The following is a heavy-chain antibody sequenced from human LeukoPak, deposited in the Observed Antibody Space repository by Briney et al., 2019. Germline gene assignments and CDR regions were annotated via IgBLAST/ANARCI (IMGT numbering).Heavy chain of an antibody. CDR2: IYTSGST. CDR3: ARYYDSSGYYYPIHDAFDI. Sequence: SQTLSLTCTVSGGSISSGSYYWSWIRQPAGKGLEWIGRIYTSGSTNYNPSLKIRVNISVDTSKKQFSLKLSSVTAADTAVYYCARYYDSSGYYYPIHDAFDIWGQGTMVTVSS. CDR1: GGSISSGSYY. V-gene: IGHV4-61*02. J-gene: IGHJ3*02. D-gene: IGHD3-22*01.